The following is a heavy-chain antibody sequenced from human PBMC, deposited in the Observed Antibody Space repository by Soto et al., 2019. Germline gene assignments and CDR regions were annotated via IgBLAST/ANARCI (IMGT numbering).Heavy chain of an antibody. J-gene: IGHJ6*02. Sequence: LSLTCAVSGGSISSSNWWSWVRQPPGKGLEWIGEIYHSGSTNYNPPLKSRVTISVDKSKNQFSLKLSSVTTADTAVYYCARERRRYDILTGYVYGMDVWGQGTTVTVSS. CDR3: ARERRRYDILTGYVYGMDV. CDR1: GGSISSSNW. D-gene: IGHD3-9*01. CDR2: IYHSGST. V-gene: IGHV4-4*02.